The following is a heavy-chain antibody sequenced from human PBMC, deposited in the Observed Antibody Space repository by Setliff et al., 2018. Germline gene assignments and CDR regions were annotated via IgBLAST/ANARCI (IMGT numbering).Heavy chain of an antibody. CDR1: DFSVSSVYY. Sequence: PSETLSLTCAVSDFSVSSVYYWGWIRQPPGKGLEWIANVYYSGSTYYNPSLESRVTMSVDTSKSQFSLNLYSVTAADTAVYYCARTSTGRYFDLWGRGTLVTRLL. CDR2: VYYSGST. V-gene: IGHV4-38-2*01. D-gene: IGHD2-2*01. J-gene: IGHJ2*01. CDR3: ARTSTGRYFDL.